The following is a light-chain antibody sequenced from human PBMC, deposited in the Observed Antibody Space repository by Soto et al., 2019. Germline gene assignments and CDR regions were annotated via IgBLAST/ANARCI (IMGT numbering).Light chain of an antibody. CDR1: QSVSSN. Sequence: EIVMTQSPATLSVSPGERATLSCRASQSVSSNLAWYQQKPGQAPRLPIYGASTRATGIPARFSGSGSGTELPLSISSLQSEDFAIYFCKQYNNWPPDRTFGQGTKVEIK. CDR3: KQYNNWPPDRT. J-gene: IGKJ1*01. V-gene: IGKV3-15*01. CDR2: GAS.